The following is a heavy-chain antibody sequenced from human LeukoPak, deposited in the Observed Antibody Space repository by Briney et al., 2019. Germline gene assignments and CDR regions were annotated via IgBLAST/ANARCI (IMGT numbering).Heavy chain of an antibody. CDR1: GYTFTSYD. CDR3: ARAPAVVTEFDY. D-gene: IGHD4-23*01. CDR2: MNPNSGKT. V-gene: IGHV1-8*01. J-gene: IGHJ4*02. Sequence: ASVKVSCKASGYTFTSYDINWVRQATGQGLEWMGWMNPNSGKTGYAQKFQGRVTMTRNTSISTAYMELSSLRSEDTAVYYCARAPAVVTEFDYWGQGTLVTVSS.